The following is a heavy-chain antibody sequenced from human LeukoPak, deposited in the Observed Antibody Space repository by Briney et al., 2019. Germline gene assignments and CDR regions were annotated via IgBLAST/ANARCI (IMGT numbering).Heavy chain of an antibody. CDR2: ISGSGGST. CDR3: AKGGRPLVVVITTIIDY. D-gene: IGHD3-22*01. V-gene: IGHV3-23*01. Sequence: GGSLRLSCAASGFTFSSYAMSWVRQAPGKGLEWVSAISGSGGSTYYADSVKGRFTISRDNSKNTLYLQMNSLRAEDTAVYYCAKGGRPLVVVITTIIDYWGQGTLVTVSS. J-gene: IGHJ4*02. CDR1: GFTFSSYA.